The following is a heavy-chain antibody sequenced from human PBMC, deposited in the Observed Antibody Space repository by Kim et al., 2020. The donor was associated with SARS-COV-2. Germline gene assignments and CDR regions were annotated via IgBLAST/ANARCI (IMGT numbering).Heavy chain of an antibody. CDR2: IIPILGIA. CDR1: GGTFSSYA. D-gene: IGHD3-22*01. Sequence: SVKVSCKASGGTFSSYAISWVRQAPGQGLEWMGRIIPILGIANYAQKFQGRVTITADKSTSTAYMELSSLRSEDTAVYYCARGGNYYDSSGYGGWFDPWGQGTLVTVSS. CDR3: ARGGNYYDSSGYGGWFDP. J-gene: IGHJ5*02. V-gene: IGHV1-69*04.